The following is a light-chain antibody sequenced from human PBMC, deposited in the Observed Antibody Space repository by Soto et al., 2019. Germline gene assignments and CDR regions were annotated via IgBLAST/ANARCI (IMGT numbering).Light chain of an antibody. Sequence: EIVLTQSPATLSLSPGERATLSCGASQDVGSKNLAWYQQKPGLAPRLLIYDTSSRATGIPDRFSGSGSGTDFTLTISRLEPEDFAVYHCQQYDGSPFTFGPGTKVDIK. CDR3: QQYDGSPFT. CDR2: DTS. CDR1: QDVGSKN. V-gene: IGKV3D-20*01. J-gene: IGKJ3*01.